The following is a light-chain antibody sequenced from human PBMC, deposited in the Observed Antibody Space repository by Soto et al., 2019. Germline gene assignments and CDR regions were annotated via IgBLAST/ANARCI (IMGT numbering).Light chain of an antibody. Sequence: EIVLTQSPGTLSLSPGERATLSCRASQSVSSSYLAWYQQKPGQAPRLLIYGASSRATGIPDRFSGSGSGTDFTLTISRLEPEDFAVYYCQQWGTFGQETKVEIK. CDR1: QSVSSSY. CDR2: GAS. CDR3: QQWGT. V-gene: IGKV3-20*01. J-gene: IGKJ1*01.